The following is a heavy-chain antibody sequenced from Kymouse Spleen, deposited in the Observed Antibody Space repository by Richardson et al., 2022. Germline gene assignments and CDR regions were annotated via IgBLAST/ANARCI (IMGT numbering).Heavy chain of an antibody. CDR2: INHSGST. D-gene: IGHD2-2*02. V-gene: IGHV4-34*01. CDR1: GGSFSGYY. Sequence: QVQLQQWGAGLLKPSETLSLTCAVYGGSFSGYYWSWIRQPPGKGLEWIGEINHSGSTNYNPSLKSRVTISVDTSKNQFSLKLSSVTAADTAVYYCARGGCSSTSCYYYYGMDVWGQGTTVTVSS. J-gene: IGHJ6*02. CDR3: ARGGCSSTSCYYYYGMDV.